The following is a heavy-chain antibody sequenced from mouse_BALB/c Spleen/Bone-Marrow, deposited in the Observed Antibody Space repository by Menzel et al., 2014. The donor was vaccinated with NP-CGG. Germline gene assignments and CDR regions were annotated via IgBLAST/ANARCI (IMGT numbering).Heavy chain of an antibody. J-gene: IGHJ4*01. V-gene: IGHV5-17*02. CDR1: GFTFSSFG. D-gene: IGHD4-1*01. CDR2: ISSGSSTI. Sequence: EVQGVESGGGLVQPGGSRKLSCAASGFTFSSFGMHWVRQAPEKGLEWVAYISSGSSTIYYADTVKGRFTISRDNPKNTLFLQMTSLRSEDTAMYYCATGTRAMDYWGQGTSDTVTP. CDR3: ATGTRAMDY.